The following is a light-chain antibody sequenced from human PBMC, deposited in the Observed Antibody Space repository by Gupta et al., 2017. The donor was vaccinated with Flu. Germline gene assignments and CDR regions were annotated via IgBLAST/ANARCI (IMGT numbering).Light chain of an antibody. CDR3: AAWDDSRNGQV. CDR2: YDD. V-gene: IGLV1-36*01. Sequence: QSVLTQPPSVSEAPRQRVTISCSGSSSNIGNNAVNWYQQLPGKAPKLLIYYDDLLPSGVSDRFSGSKSGTSASLAISGLQSEDEADYYCAAWDDSRNGQVFGTGTKVTVL. J-gene: IGLJ1*01. CDR1: SSNIGNNA.